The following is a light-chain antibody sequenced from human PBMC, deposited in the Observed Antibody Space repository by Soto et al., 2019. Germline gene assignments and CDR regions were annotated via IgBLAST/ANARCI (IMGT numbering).Light chain of an antibody. CDR3: SSYTSSSIRV. CDR1: SSDVGAYNY. V-gene: IGLV2-14*01. Sequence: QSALTQPAYVSGSPGQSITISCTGTSSDVGAYNYVSWYQQHPGKAPKLMIYDVSTRPSGVSNRFSGSKSGNTAFLTISGLQAEDEADYYCSSYTSSSIRVFGTGTKLTVL. J-gene: IGLJ1*01. CDR2: DVS.